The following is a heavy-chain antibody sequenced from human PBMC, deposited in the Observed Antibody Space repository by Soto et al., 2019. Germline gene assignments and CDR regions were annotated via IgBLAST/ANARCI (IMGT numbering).Heavy chain of an antibody. D-gene: IGHD6-19*01. V-gene: IGHV1-69*13. CDR2: IIPIFGTA. Sequence: ASVKVSCKASGGTFSSYAISWVRQAPGQGLEWMGGIIPIFGTANYAQKFQGRVTITADESTSTAYMELSSLRSEDTAVYYCARCLAAVAGASYYGMDVWGQGTTVTVSS. CDR3: ARCLAAVAGASYYGMDV. J-gene: IGHJ6*02. CDR1: GGTFSSYA.